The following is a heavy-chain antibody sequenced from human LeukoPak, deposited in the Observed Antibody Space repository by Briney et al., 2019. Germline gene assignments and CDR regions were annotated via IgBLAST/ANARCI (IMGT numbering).Heavy chain of an antibody. V-gene: IGHV3-30*18. CDR2: ISYDGSNK. D-gene: IGHD4-17*01. J-gene: IGHJ4*02. CDR3: AKSGGVTTTLGY. CDR1: GFTFSSYG. Sequence: GRSLRLSCAASGFTFSSYGMHWVRQAPGKGLEWVAVISYDGSNKYYADSVKGRFTISRDNSKNTLYLQMNSLRAEGTAVYYCAKSGGVTTTLGYWGQGTLVTVSS.